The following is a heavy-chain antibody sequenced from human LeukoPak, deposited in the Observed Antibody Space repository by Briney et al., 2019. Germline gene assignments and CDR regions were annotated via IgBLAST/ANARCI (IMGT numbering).Heavy chain of an antibody. CDR1: GGSFSGYY. Sequence: SETLSLTCTVYGGSFSGYYWSWIRQPPGKGLEWIGEINQSGSTNYNPSLKSRVTMSVDTSKNQFSLKLSSVTAADTAVYYCARRTSEHDSSGFFYVRVNYYYMDVWGKGTTVTISS. CDR3: ARRTSEHDSSGFFYVRVNYYYMDV. J-gene: IGHJ6*03. V-gene: IGHV4-34*01. D-gene: IGHD3-22*01. CDR2: INQSGST.